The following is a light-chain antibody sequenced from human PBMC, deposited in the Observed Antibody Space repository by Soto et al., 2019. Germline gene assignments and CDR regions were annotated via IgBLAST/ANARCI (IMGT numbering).Light chain of an antibody. CDR2: DVS. V-gene: IGLV2-11*01. J-gene: IGLJ1*01. CDR1: SSDVGGYNY. CDR3: CSYAGTSLYV. Sequence: QSALTQPRSVSGSPGQSVTISCTGTSSDVGGYNYVSWYQQHPGKAPKLMISDVSKRPSGVPDRFSGSKSGNTASLTISGLQAEDEADYYSCSYAGTSLYVFGTGTKLTVL.